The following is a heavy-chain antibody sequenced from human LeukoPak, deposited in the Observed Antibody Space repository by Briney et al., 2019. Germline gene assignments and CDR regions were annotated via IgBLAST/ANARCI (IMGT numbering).Heavy chain of an antibody. D-gene: IGHD6-13*01. CDR1: GFTLSSYW. CDR2: IKYDGSEI. CDR3: ARHIAAPCLFFDY. Sequence: GASLRLSCAASGFTLSSYWMSWVRQAPGKGLEWVANIKYDGSEIDYVDSVKGRFTVSRDNAKNSLYLQMNSLRAEDTAVYYCARHIAAPCLFFDYWGQGTLVTVSS. J-gene: IGHJ4*02. V-gene: IGHV3-7*01.